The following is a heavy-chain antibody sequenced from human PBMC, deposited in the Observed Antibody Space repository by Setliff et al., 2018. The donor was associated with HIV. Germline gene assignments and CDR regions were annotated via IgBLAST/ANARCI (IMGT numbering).Heavy chain of an antibody. J-gene: IGHJ3*02. CDR1: GYSISSGYY. D-gene: IGHD3-22*01. V-gene: IGHV4-38-2*01. Sequence: SETLSLTCVVSGYSISSGYYWGWIRQPPGKGLEWIGSIYHSGSTYYNPSLKSRVTISVDTSKNQFSLKLSSVTAADTAVYYCARQGRVYYDSPGDAFDIWGQGTMVTVTS. CDR2: IYHSGST. CDR3: ARQGRVYYDSPGDAFDI.